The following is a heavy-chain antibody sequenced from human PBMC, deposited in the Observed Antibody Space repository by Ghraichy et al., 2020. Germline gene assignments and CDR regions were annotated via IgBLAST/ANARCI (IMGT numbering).Heavy chain of an antibody. CDR2: ISAYNGNT. Sequence: MGWISAYNGNTNYAQKLQGRVTMTTDTSTSTAYMELRSLRSDDTAVYYCARYKDIVVVPAAWGFDYWGQG. D-gene: IGHD2-2*01. CDR3: ARYKDIVVVPAAWGFDY. J-gene: IGHJ4*02. V-gene: IGHV1-18*01.